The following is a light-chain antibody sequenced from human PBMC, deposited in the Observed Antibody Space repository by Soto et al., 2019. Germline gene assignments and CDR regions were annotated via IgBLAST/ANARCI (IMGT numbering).Light chain of an antibody. CDR3: QLLNDYPTAT. CDR2: AAS. V-gene: IGKV1-9*01. CDR1: QGISNY. J-gene: IGKJ4*01. Sequence: DIQLTQSPSFLSASVGDRVTITCRASQGISNYLAWYQQKPGKSPKLLIYAASTLQSGVPSRFSGSGSGTKFTLTISSLQPEDFATYYCQLLNDYPTATFGGGTKVDIK.